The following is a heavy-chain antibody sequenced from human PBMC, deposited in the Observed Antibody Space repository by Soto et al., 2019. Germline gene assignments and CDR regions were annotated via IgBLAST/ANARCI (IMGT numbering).Heavy chain of an antibody. J-gene: IGHJ4*02. CDR2: INHSGST. D-gene: IGHD6-19*01. Sequence: SETLSLTCAVYGGSFSGYYWSWIRQPPGKGLEWIGEINHSGSTNYNPSLKSRVTISVDTSKNQFSLKLSSVTAADTAVYYCARATYGAGYFDYWGQETLVTFPS. CDR3: ARATYGAGYFDY. V-gene: IGHV4-34*01. CDR1: GGSFSGYY.